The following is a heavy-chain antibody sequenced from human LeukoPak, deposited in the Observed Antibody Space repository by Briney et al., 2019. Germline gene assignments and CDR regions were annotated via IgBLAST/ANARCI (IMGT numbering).Heavy chain of an antibody. CDR3: ARDRGSHRRDAFDI. CDR1: GYTFSSYG. V-gene: IGHV1-18*01. Sequence: ASVKVSCKASGYTFSSYGITWVRQAPGQGLEWMGWISAYNGNTSYAQKVQGRVTMTTDTSTSTAYMELRSLRSDDTAVYYCARDRGSHRRDAFDIWGQGTMVTVSS. CDR2: ISAYNGNT. J-gene: IGHJ3*02. D-gene: IGHD1-26*01.